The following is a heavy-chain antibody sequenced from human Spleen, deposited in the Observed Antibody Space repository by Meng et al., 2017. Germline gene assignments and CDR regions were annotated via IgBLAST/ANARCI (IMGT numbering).Heavy chain of an antibody. V-gene: IGHV3-23*01. CDR3: AKPGDSDWYGGFDY. D-gene: IGHD6-19*01. CDR1: GFTFSSYA. CDR2: ISGGNT. J-gene: IGHJ4*02. Sequence: GESLKISCAASGFTFSSYAMSWVRQPPGKGLEWVSSISGGNTIYADSVRGRFIISRDNSKNTLYLQMNSLRAEDTAVYYCAKPGDSDWYGGFDYWGQGTLVTVSS.